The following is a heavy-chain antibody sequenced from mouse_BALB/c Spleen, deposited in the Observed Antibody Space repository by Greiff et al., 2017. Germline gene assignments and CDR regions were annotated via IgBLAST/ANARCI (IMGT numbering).Heavy chain of an antibody. J-gene: IGHJ2*01. CDR3: ARGEYGNNED. V-gene: IGHV1-80*01. CDR1: GYAFSSYW. Sequence: QVQLQQSGAELVRPGSSVKISCKASGYAFSSYWMHWVKQRPGQGLEWIGQIYPGDGDTNYNGKFKGKATLTADQSSSTAYMQLSSLTSEDSAVYCCARGEYGNNEDWGQGTTLTVAS. CDR2: IYPGDGDT. D-gene: IGHD2-10*02.